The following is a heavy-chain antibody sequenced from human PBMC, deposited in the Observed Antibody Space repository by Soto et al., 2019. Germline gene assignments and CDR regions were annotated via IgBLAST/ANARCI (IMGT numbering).Heavy chain of an antibody. D-gene: IGHD2-2*01. V-gene: IGHV3-23*01. Sequence: GGSLRLSCAASGFTFSSYAMSWVRQAPGKGLEWVSAISGSGGSTYYADSVKGRFTISRDNSKNTLYLQMNSLRAEDTAVYYCAKVAIGYCISTSCYSVDYWGQGTLVTVSS. J-gene: IGHJ4*02. CDR3: AKVAIGYCISTSCYSVDY. CDR2: ISGSGGST. CDR1: GFTFSSYA.